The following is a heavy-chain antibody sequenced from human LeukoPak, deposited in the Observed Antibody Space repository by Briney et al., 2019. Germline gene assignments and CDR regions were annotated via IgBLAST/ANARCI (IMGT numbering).Heavy chain of an antibody. V-gene: IGHV3-21*01. Sequence: PGGSLRLSCAASGFTFSSYSMNWVRQAPGKGLEWVSSISSSSSYIYYADSVKGRFTISRDNAKNSLYLQMNSLRAEDTAVYYCARAKLGQANAFDIWGQGTMVTVSS. CDR2: ISSSSSYI. CDR3: ARAKLGQANAFDI. CDR1: GFTFSSYS. J-gene: IGHJ3*02. D-gene: IGHD7-27*01.